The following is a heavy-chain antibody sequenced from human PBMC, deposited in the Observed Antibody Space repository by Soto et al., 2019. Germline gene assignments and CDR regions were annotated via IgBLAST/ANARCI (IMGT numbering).Heavy chain of an antibody. D-gene: IGHD6-13*01. J-gene: IGHJ5*02. CDR2: INAANGDT. Sequence: GSVKGSCKASGYTFTSYGIHWVRQAPGQRLEWMGWINAANGDTKYSPKFQGRFTITRDTSASTAYMELSSLRSEDTAVYYCVRRHVSATGIDWFDPWGQGTLVTVHS. CDR1: GYTFTSYG. CDR3: VRRHVSATGIDWFDP. V-gene: IGHV1-3*01.